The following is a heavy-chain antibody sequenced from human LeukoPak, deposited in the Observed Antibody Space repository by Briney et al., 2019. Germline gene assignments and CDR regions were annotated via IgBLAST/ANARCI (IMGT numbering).Heavy chain of an antibody. CDR3: ARESETSGWYDY. D-gene: IGHD6-19*01. Sequence: GGSLRLSCAASGFTFSSYWIHWVRQAPGKGLEWVSLISGDGGSTFYADSVRGRFTISRDNTRKSLSLQMSSLRSEDTALYYCARESETSGWYDYWGQGTLVTVSS. CDR2: ISGDGGST. CDR1: GFTFSSYW. J-gene: IGHJ4*02. V-gene: IGHV3-43*02.